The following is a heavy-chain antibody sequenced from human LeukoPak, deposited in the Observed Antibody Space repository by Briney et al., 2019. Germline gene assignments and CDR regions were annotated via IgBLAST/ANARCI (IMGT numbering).Heavy chain of an antibody. D-gene: IGHD3-3*01. Sequence: PSETLPLTCSVSGGSISSSSYYWGWIRQPPGKGLEWIGNIYYSGSTYYNPSLKSRVTISVDTSKNQFSLRLSSVTAADTAVYYCAREAEEYYDFWSGYQPHAFDIWGQGTMVTVSS. J-gene: IGHJ3*02. CDR2: IYYSGST. CDR1: GGSISSSSYY. CDR3: AREAEEYYDFWSGYQPHAFDI. V-gene: IGHV4-39*07.